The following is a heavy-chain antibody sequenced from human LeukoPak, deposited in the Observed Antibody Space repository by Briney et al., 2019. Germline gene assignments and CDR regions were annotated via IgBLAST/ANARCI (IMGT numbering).Heavy chain of an antibody. J-gene: IGHJ4*02. D-gene: IGHD3-22*01. CDR1: GYTLTELS. CDR2: FDPEDGET. Sequence: ASVNVSFKVSGYTLTELSMHWVRQAPGKGLEWMGGFDPEDGETIYAQKFQGRVTMTEDTSTDTAYMELSSLRSEDTAVYYCATDLGYYDSSGYYSLDYWGQGTLVTVSS. CDR3: ATDLGYYDSSGYYSLDY. V-gene: IGHV1-24*01.